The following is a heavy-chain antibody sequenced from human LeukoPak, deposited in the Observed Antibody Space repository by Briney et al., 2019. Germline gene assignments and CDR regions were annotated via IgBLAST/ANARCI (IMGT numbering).Heavy chain of an antibody. CDR2: TYYRSKWYN. J-gene: IGHJ3*02. D-gene: IGHD6-13*01. CDR3: ARGPAGTGAFDI. CDR1: GDSVSSNTAA. V-gene: IGHV6-1*01. Sequence: SQTLSLTCAISGDSVSSNTAAWNWIRQSPSRGLEWLERTYYRSKWYNEYSVSVKSRITINPDTSKNQFSLQLNSVTPEDTAVYYCARGPAGTGAFDIWGQGTMVTVSS.